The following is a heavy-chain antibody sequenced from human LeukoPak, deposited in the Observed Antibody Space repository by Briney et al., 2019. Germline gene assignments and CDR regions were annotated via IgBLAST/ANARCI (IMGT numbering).Heavy chain of an antibody. CDR1: GYTFTGYY. J-gene: IGHJ5*02. Sequence: ASVKVSCKASGYTFTGYYMHWVRQAPGQGLEWMGWINPNSGGTNYAQKFQGRVTMTRDTSISTAYMELSRLRSDDTAVYYCARGYLRAGTAISRGFDPWGQGTLVTVSS. CDR2: INPNSGGT. CDR3: ARGYLRAGTAISRGFDP. V-gene: IGHV1-2*02. D-gene: IGHD5-18*01.